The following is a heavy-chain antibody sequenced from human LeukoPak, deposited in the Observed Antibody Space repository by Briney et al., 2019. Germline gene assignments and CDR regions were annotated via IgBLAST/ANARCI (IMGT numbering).Heavy chain of an antibody. V-gene: IGHV3-30*03. CDR3: ARTGYSSSFNYYYYGMDV. CDR2: ISYDGSNK. CDR1: GFTFSSYS. J-gene: IGHJ6*02. D-gene: IGHD6-6*01. Sequence: GGSLRLSCAASGFTFSSYSMNWVRQAPGKGLEWVAVISYDGSNKYYADSVKGRFTISRDNSKNTLYLQMNSLRAEDTAVYYCARTGYSSSFNYYYYGMDVWGQGTTVTVSS.